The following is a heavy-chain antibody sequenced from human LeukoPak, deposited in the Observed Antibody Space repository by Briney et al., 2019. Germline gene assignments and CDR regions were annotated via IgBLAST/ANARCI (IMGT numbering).Heavy chain of an antibody. J-gene: IGHJ4*02. D-gene: IGHD3-10*01. Sequence: GGSLRLSCAASGFTFSSYGMSWVRQAPGKGLEWVSAISGSGGSTYYADSVKGRFTISRDNSKNTLYLQMNSLRAEDTAVYYCAKYPVRGVTRTYYFDYWGQGTLVTVSS. CDR2: ISGSGGST. CDR1: GFTFSSYG. CDR3: AKYPVRGVTRTYYFDY. V-gene: IGHV3-23*01.